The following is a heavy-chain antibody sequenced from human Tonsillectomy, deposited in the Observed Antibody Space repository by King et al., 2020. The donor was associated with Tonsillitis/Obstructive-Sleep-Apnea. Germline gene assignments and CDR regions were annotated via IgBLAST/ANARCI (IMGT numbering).Heavy chain of an antibody. Sequence: VKLVESGGGLVKPGGSLKLSCAASGFTFRSYTMVWVRQAQGKGLEWVSFTLSSSSDKYYADSVKGRFDISRDNAENSLYLQMNSLRVDDTAIYFCARESAPHDTGDGFDVWGQGTMVAVS. CDR2: TLSSSSDK. D-gene: IGHD1-1*01. J-gene: IGHJ3*01. CDR1: GFTFRSYT. CDR3: ARESAPHDTGDGFDV. V-gene: IGHV3-21*01.